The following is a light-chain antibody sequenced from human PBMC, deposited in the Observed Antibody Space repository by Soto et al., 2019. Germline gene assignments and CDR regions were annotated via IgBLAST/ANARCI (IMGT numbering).Light chain of an antibody. J-gene: IGKJ1*01. V-gene: IGKV3-20*01. CDR1: QSISGTF. Sequence: EIVLTQSPGTLSLSPGERATLSCRAGQSISGTFLNWYRQKPGQAPRLLIYGASNRATGTPDRFSGSGSGTDFTLTISRLEPEDFAVYFCQQYDNLSWTFGQGTKVDNK. CDR2: GAS. CDR3: QQYDNLSWT.